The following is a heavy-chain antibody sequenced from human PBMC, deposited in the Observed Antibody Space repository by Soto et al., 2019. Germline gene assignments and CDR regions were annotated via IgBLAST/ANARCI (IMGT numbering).Heavy chain of an antibody. Sequence: PGGSLRLSCAASGFTFSSYGMHWVRQAPGQGPEWMGMINPSGGVTGYAHKFQGRVTMTRDTATSTFYMELSSLRSEDTAVYYCARRAPPMDVWGQGTTVTVSS. V-gene: IGHV1-46*01. CDR1: GFTFSSYG. CDR3: ARRAPPMDV. J-gene: IGHJ6*02. CDR2: INPSGGVT.